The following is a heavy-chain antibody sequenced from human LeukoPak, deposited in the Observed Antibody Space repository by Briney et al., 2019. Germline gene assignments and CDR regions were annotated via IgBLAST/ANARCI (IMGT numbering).Heavy chain of an antibody. D-gene: IGHD1-26*01. J-gene: IGHJ3*01. V-gene: IGHV4-59*01. CDR3: ARGRRSSGRHDAFDV. CDR1: GGSISTYY. Sequence: SETLSLTCTVSGGSISTYYWSWIRQPPGKGLEWIGYIDYSGSTNYNPSLTSRVTISLDTSKNQFSVKLSSLTTADTAVYYCARGRRSSGRHDAFDVWGQGTMVTVSS. CDR2: IDYSGST.